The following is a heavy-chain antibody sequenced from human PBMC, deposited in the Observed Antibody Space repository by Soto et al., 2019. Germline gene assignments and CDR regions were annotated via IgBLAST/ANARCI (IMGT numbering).Heavy chain of an antibody. V-gene: IGHV3-23*01. Sequence: GGSLRRSCAASGFTFSSYAMSWVRQAPGKGLEWVSAISGSGGSTYYADSVKGRFTISRDNSKNTLYLQMNSLRAEDTAVYYCAKGIAAAGRFDYWGQGTLVTVS. CDR1: GFTFSSYA. J-gene: IGHJ4*02. CDR3: AKGIAAAGRFDY. CDR2: ISGSGGST. D-gene: IGHD6-13*01.